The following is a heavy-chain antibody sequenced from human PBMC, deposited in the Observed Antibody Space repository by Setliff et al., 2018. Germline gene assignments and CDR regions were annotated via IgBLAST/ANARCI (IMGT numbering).Heavy chain of an antibody. D-gene: IGHD2-2*01. V-gene: IGHV1-18*01. CDR1: GYIFTSYG. J-gene: IGHJ4*02. Sequence: ASVKVSCKASGYIFTSYGFSWVRQAPGQGLEWMGWISTYNGKTNYAQRFQGRVTMTIDTPTSTAYMELRSLRSDDTAAYYCARGPPDFVVVPAAAKFDYWGQGTLVTVSS. CDR3: ARGPPDFVVVPAAAKFDY. CDR2: ISTYNGKT.